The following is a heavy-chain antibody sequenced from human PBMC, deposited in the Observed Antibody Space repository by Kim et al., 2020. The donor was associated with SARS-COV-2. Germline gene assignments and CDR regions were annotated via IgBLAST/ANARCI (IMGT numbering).Heavy chain of an antibody. J-gene: IGHJ6*02. V-gene: IGHV1-69*13. CDR1: GGTFSSYA. CDR2: IIPIFGTA. Sequence: SVKVSCKASGGTFSSYAISWVRQAPGQGLEWMGGIIPIFGTANYAQKFQGRVTITADESTSTAYMELSSLRSEDTAVYYCARRSAPPRPGIGYYYGMDVWGQGTTVTVSS. D-gene: IGHD1-26*01. CDR3: ARRSAPPRPGIGYYYGMDV.